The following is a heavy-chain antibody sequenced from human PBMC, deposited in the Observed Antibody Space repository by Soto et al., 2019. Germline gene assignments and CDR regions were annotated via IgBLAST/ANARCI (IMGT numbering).Heavy chain of an antibody. V-gene: IGHV1-8*01. CDR2: RNPTRGNT. J-gene: IGHJ3*02. D-gene: IGHD2-8*01. Sequence: ASVEVSCKASGDTFTSYDINWVRQATGQGLEWMGWRNPTRGNTGYGQKCQGRVTMTRSTAISTAYMQPSSLRSEDTAVYYCARNVVRGLGYCTTGVCHYAFDIWGQGTMVTVSS. CDR3: ARNVVRGLGYCTTGVCHYAFDI. CDR1: GDTFTSYD.